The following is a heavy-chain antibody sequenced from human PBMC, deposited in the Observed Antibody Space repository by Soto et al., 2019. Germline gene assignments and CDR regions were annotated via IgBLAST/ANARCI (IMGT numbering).Heavy chain of an antibody. D-gene: IGHD6-13*01. CDR2: IYYSGST. J-gene: IGHJ5*02. Sequence: TSETLSLTCTVSGGSISSSSYYWGWIRQPPGKGLEWIGSIYYSGSTYYNPSLKSRVTISVDTSKNQFSLKLSSVTAADTAVYYCARHTRRYSSRWYNWFDPWGQGTLVTVSS. CDR1: GGSISSSSYY. V-gene: IGHV4-39*01. CDR3: ARHTRRYSSRWYNWFDP.